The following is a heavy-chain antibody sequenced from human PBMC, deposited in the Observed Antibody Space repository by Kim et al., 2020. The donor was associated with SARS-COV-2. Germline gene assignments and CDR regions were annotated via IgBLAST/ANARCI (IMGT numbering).Heavy chain of an antibody. J-gene: IGHJ6*02. CDR3: ARGAEQRPYYYYYGMDV. D-gene: IGHD6-25*01. Sequence: SETLSLTCAVYGGSFSGYYWSWIRQPPGKGLEWIGEINHSGSTNYNPSLKSRVTISVDTSKNQFSLKLSSVTAADTAVYYCARGAEQRPYYYYYGMDVWGQGTTVTVSS. V-gene: IGHV4-34*01. CDR1: GGSFSGYY. CDR2: INHSGST.